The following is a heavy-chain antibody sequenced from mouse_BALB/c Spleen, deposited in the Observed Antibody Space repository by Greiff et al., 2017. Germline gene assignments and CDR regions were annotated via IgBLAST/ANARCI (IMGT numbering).Heavy chain of an antibody. V-gene: IGHV1-82*01. D-gene: IGHD1-1*01. CDR1: GYAFSSSG. J-gene: IGHJ4*01. CDR3: ARHPYPYYYGSSRDYAMDY. Sequence: QVQLQQSGPELVKPGASVKISCKASGYAFSSSGLNWVRQRPGQGLEWIGRIYPGGGDTNYNGKFRGKATLTADNSSSAAYMQLSSLTSVDSAVCFCARHPYPYYYGSSRDYAMDYWGQGTSVTVSS. CDR2: IYPGGGDT.